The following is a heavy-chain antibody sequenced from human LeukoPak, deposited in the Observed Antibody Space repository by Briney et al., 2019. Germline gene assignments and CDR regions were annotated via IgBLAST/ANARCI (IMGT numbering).Heavy chain of an antibody. J-gene: IGHJ5*02. CDR2: IWSDGSNK. D-gene: IGHD3-16*01. CDR1: GFTFSSYW. V-gene: IGHV3-33*08. Sequence: PGGSLRLSCAASGFTFSSYWMSWVRQAPGKGLEWVAVIWSDGSNKYYADSVKGRFTISRDNSKNTVYLQMNSLRAEDTAVYYCANPTDLGSWGQGTLVTVSS. CDR3: ANPTDLGS.